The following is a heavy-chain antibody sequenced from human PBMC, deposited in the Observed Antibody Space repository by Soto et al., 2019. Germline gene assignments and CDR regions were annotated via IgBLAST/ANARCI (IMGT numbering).Heavy chain of an antibody. V-gene: IGHV3-30-3*01. J-gene: IGHJ4*02. D-gene: IGHD4-17*01. CDR3: ARKPTVTTIGFDY. CDR1: GFTFSSYA. CDR2: ISYDGSNK. Sequence: QVQLVESGGGVVQPGRSLRLSCAASGFTFSSYAMHWVRQAPGKGLEWVAVISYDGSNKYYADSVKGRFTISRDNSKNTLYLQMNSLRAEDTAVYYCARKPTVTTIGFDYWGQGTLVTVSS.